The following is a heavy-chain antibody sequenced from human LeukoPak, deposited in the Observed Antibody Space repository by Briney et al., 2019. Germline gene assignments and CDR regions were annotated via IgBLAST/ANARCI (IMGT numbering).Heavy chain of an antibody. CDR3: ARGRDQYRISWFDP. D-gene: IGHD5-24*01. V-gene: IGHV4-39*07. CDR1: GGSISSGSHY. J-gene: IGHJ5*02. CDR2: MHYSGIT. Sequence: SETLSLTCIVSGGSISSGSHYWGWIRQPPGKGLEWTGSMHYSGITYYNPSLTSRVTISVDTSKNQFSLKLSSVTAADTAVYYCARGRDQYRISWFDPWGQGTLVTVSS.